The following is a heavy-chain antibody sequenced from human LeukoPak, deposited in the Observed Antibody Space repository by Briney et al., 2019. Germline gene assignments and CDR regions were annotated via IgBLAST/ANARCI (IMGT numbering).Heavy chain of an antibody. D-gene: IGHD6-13*01. CDR3: ARVPSSSPIDY. J-gene: IGHJ4*02. V-gene: IGHV4-34*01. CDR2: INHSGST. CDR1: GGSFSGYY. Sequence: PSETLSLTCAVYGGSFSGYYWSWIRQPPGKGLEWIGEINHSGSTNYNPSLKSRVTISVDTSKNQFSLKLSSVTAADTAVYYCARVPSSSPIDYWGQGTLDTVSS.